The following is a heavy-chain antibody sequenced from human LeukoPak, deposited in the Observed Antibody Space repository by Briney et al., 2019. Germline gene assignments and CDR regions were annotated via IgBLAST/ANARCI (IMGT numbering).Heavy chain of an antibody. V-gene: IGHV4-34*01. CDR2: INHSRST. D-gene: IGHD2-2*01. CDR3: ASRGYCSSTSCYAFDY. Sequence: SETLSLTCAVYGGSFSGYYWSWIRQPPGKGLEWIGEINHSRSTNYNPSLKSRVTISVDTSKNQFSLKLSSVTAADTAVYYCASRGYCSSTSCYAFDYWGQGTLVTVSS. J-gene: IGHJ4*02. CDR1: GGSFSGYY.